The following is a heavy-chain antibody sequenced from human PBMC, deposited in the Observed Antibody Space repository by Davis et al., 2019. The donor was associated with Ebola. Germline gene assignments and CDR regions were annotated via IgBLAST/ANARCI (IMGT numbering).Heavy chain of an antibody. CDR3: ARVRYYTYDYDTVGLFFDH. V-gene: IGHV3-53*01. Sequence: PGGSLRLSCAASGFSVSTYYMSWVRQAPGKGLEWVSLIYTGGSVNYADSVKGRFSISRDNSKNTLFLQMSSLRAEDSAVYFCARVRYYTYDYDTVGLFFDHWGRGTPVTVSS. J-gene: IGHJ4*02. D-gene: IGHD3-22*01. CDR2: IYTGGSV. CDR1: GFSVSTYY.